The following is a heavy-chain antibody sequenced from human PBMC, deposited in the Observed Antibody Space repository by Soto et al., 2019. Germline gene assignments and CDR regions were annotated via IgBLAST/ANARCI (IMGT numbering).Heavy chain of an antibody. Sequence: GGSLRLSCAASGFTFSSYGMHWVRQAPGKGLEWVAVISYDGSNKYYADSVKGRFTISRDNSKNTLYLQMNSLRAEDTAVYYCATDLGDGYNYVFDYWGQGTLVNVSS. CDR2: ISYDGSNK. CDR1: GFTFSSYG. J-gene: IGHJ4*02. D-gene: IGHD5-12*01. V-gene: IGHV3-30*03. CDR3: ATDLGDGYNYVFDY.